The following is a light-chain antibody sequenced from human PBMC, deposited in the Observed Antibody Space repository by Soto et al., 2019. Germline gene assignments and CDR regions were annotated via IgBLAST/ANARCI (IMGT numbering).Light chain of an antibody. CDR3: QSYDYSLSGWV. V-gene: IGLV1-40*01. CDR1: SSNIGAGYD. J-gene: IGLJ3*02. CDR2: AHI. Sequence: QPVLTQPPSVSGAPGQRVIISCTGSSSNIGAGYDVHWYQQLPGTAPKLLVYAHIHRPSGVPDRFSGSKSDTSASLAITGLQAEDEADYYCQSYDYSLSGWVFGGGTQLTVL.